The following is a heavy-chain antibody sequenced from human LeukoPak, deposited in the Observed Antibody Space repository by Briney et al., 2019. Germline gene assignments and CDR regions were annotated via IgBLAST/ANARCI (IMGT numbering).Heavy chain of an antibody. J-gene: IGHJ5*02. CDR3: ARDRGYCSGGSCYRWFDP. CDR1: GGSISSYY. CDR2: IYYSGST. Sequence: KPSETLSLTCTVSGGSISSYYWSWIRQPPGKGLEWIGYIYYSGSTNYNPSPKSRVTISVDTSKNQFSLKLSSVTAADTAVYYCARDRGYCSGGSCYRWFDPWGQGTLVTVSS. V-gene: IGHV4-59*01. D-gene: IGHD2-15*01.